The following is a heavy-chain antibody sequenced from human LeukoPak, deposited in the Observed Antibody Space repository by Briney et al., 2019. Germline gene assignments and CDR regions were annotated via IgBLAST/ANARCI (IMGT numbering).Heavy chain of an antibody. D-gene: IGHD2-2*02. V-gene: IGHV3-49*03. CDR3: TRDSGIVPAAILNWFHP. Sequence: GRSLRLSCTASGITFGDYAMSWFRQAPGKGLEWVGFIRSKAYGGTTEYAASVKGRFTISRDDSKSIAYLQMNSLKTEDTAVYYCTRDSGIVPAAILNWFHPWGQGTLVTVSS. CDR1: GITFGDYA. CDR2: IRSKAYGGTT. J-gene: IGHJ5*02.